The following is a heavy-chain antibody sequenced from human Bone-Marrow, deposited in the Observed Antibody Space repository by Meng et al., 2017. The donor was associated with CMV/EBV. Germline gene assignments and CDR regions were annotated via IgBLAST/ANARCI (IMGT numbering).Heavy chain of an antibody. CDR1: GFTFRTTW. D-gene: IGHD1-1*01. V-gene: IGHV3-15*01. CDR2: IKSRNAGGTA. Sequence: GESLKISCATSGFTFRTTWMSWVRQAPGKGLDWVGRIKSRNAGGTADHGTPVKGRFTISRDDSKDTLYLQMNNLKVEDTAIYYCTTGFGTAEAFWGQGTLVTVYS. J-gene: IGHJ4*02. CDR3: TTGFGTAEAF.